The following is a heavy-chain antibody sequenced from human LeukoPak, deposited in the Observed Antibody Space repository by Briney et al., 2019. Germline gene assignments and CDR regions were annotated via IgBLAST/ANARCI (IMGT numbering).Heavy chain of an antibody. J-gene: IGHJ4*02. CDR2: IGGTHSNI. D-gene: IGHD1-1*01. Sequence: GGSLRLSCAASGFTFSIYSMNWVRQAPGKGLEWVSYIGGTHSNIYYADSVKGRFTISRDDAKNPLYLQMNSLRDEDTAVYYCARDLEGDYWGRGTLVTVSS. CDR1: GFTFSIYS. CDR3: ARDLEGDY. V-gene: IGHV3-48*02.